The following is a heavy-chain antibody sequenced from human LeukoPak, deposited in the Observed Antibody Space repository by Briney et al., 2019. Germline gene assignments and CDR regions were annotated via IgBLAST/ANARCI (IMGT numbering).Heavy chain of an antibody. CDR1: GYTFTGYY. CDR3: ARDRNTYYYYDSSGYSDY. J-gene: IGHJ4*02. Sequence: ASVKVSCKASGYTFTGYYMHWVRQAPGQGLEWMGRINPNSGGTNYAQKFQGRVTMTRDTSISTAYMELSRLRSDDTAVYYCARDRNTYYYYDSSGYSDYWGQGTLVTVSS. CDR2: INPNSGGT. V-gene: IGHV1-2*06. D-gene: IGHD3-22*01.